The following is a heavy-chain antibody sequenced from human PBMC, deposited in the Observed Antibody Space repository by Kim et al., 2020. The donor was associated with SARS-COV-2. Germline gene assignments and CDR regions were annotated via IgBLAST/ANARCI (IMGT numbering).Heavy chain of an antibody. V-gene: IGHV6-1*01. CDR3: ARISTSGGGNWFDP. CDR1: GDSVSSNSAT. D-gene: IGHD2-2*01. J-gene: IGHJ5*02. CDR2: TYYRSKWYN. Sequence: SQTLSLTCAISGDSVSSNSATWNWIRQSPSRGLEWLGRTYYRSKWYNDYAASVKSRININPDTSKNQFSLQLNSVTPEDTAVYDCARISTSGGGNWFDPWGQGTLVTVSS.